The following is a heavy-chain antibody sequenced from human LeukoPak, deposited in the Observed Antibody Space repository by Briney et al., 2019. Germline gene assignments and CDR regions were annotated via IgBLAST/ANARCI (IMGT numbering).Heavy chain of an antibody. Sequence: GGSLRLSCAASGFNISKTYLMWARQAPGKGLEWVSYISSSNSTIYYADSVKGRFTISRDNAKNSLYLQMNSLRAEDTALYYCAKGGHCSGGSCFLWLDYWGQGTLVTVSS. CDR2: ISSSNSTI. CDR1: GFNISKTY. CDR3: AKGGHCSGGSCFLWLDY. D-gene: IGHD2-15*01. V-gene: IGHV3-48*04. J-gene: IGHJ4*02.